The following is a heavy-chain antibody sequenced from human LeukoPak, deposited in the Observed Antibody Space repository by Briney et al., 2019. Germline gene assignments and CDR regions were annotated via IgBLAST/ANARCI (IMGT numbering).Heavy chain of an antibody. CDR2: ISSDGTNK. J-gene: IGHJ4*02. CDR3: GRGISGVPPAIDC. CDR1: GFTFSSYA. D-gene: IGHD2-8*01. Sequence: GGSLRLSCAASGFTFSSYAMHWVRQAPGKGLEWVAVISSDGTNKYYADSVKGRFTISRDNSMNTLYLQMNSLRAEDTAVFYCGRGISGVPPAIDCWGQGTLVTVSS. V-gene: IGHV3-30*03.